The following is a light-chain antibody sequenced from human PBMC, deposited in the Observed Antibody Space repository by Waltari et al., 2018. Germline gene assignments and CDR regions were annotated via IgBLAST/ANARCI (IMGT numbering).Light chain of an antibody. Sequence: DIVMTQSPDSLAVSLGERATLNCKSSQSIFYSSNNKNYLAWYQQKPGQSPKLLISWASTRESGVPDRFSGSGSGTDFTLTISSLQAEDVAVYYCQQYYAPLRTFGQGTKVEVK. CDR2: WAS. J-gene: IGKJ1*01. CDR3: QQYYAPLRT. CDR1: QSIFYSSNNKNY. V-gene: IGKV4-1*01.